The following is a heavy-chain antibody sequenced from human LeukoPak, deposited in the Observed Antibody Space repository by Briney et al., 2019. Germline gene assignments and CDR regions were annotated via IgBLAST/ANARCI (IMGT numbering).Heavy chain of an antibody. CDR3: AKDQGVYDYVWGSYRYSPFGY. Sequence: GGSLRLSCAASGFTFSSYAMSWVRQAPGKGLEWVSAISGSGGSTYYADSVKGRFTISRDNSKNTLYLQMNSLRAEDTAVYYCAKDQGVYDYVWGSYRYSPFGYWGQGTLVTVSS. CDR1: GFTFSSYA. V-gene: IGHV3-23*01. J-gene: IGHJ4*02. CDR2: ISGSGGST. D-gene: IGHD3-16*02.